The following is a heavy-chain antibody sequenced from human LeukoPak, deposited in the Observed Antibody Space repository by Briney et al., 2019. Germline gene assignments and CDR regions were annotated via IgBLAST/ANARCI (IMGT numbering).Heavy chain of an antibody. J-gene: IGHJ6*03. D-gene: IGHD6-19*01. V-gene: IGHV4-61*02. CDR1: GGSISSGSYY. CDR2: IYTSGST. CDR3: ARAGSSGWPLDYYYMDV. Sequence: PSQTLSLTCTVSGGSISSGSYYWRWLRQPAGKGLEWIGRIYTSGSTNYNPSLKSRVTISVDTSKNQFSLTLSSVTAADTAVYYCARAGSSGWPLDYYYMDVWGKGTTVTVSS.